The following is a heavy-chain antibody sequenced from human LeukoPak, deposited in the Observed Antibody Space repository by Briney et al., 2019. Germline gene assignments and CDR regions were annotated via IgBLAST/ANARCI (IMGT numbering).Heavy chain of an antibody. CDR2: FDPEDGET. Sequence: ASVKVSCKVSGYTLTELSMHWVRQAPGKGLEWMGGFDPEDGETIYAQKFQGRVTMTEDTSTDTAYMELSSLRSEDTAVYYRATITGFTMVRGVIFDPWGQGTLVTVSS. CDR1: GYTLTELS. D-gene: IGHD3-10*01. CDR3: ATITGFTMVRGVIFDP. J-gene: IGHJ5*02. V-gene: IGHV1-24*01.